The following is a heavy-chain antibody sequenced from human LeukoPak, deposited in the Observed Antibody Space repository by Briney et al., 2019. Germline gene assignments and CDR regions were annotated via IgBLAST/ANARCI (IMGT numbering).Heavy chain of an antibody. Sequence: PSETLSLTCAVYGDSFSGYYWSWIRQPPGKGLEWIGEINHSGSTNYNPSLKSRVTISVDTSKNQFSLKLSSVTAADTAVYYCARVVVAVAGTGDYWGQGTLVTVSS. J-gene: IGHJ4*02. D-gene: IGHD6-19*01. V-gene: IGHV4-34*01. CDR1: GDSFSGYY. CDR3: ARVVVAVAGTGDY. CDR2: INHSGST.